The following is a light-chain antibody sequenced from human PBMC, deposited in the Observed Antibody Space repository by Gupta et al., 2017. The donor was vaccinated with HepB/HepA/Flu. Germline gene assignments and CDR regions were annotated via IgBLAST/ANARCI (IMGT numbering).Light chain of an antibody. CDR3: MMRHSSAWV. Sequence: QTLLTQPPSLSASPGASARLTCTLRSGINVGTFRIYWYKQKPGNPPQYLLRYKSDAVNQQGSGVPSRFSGSKDASANSVILLVSGLQSEDESYYYCMMRHSSAWVFGGGTKLTVL. V-gene: IGLV5-45*02. CDR1: SGINVGTFR. J-gene: IGLJ3*02. CDR2: YKSDAVN.